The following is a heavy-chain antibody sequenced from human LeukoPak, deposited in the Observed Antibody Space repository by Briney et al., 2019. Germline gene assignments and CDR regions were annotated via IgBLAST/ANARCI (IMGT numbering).Heavy chain of an antibody. Sequence: GGSLRLSCAASGFTFSDYYMSWIRQAPGKGLEWVSYISSSGSTIYYADSVKGRFTISRDNAKNSLYPQMNSLRAEDTAVYYCARAPPYSSGWYSFWGQGTLVTVSS. CDR2: ISSSGSTI. CDR1: GFTFSDYY. J-gene: IGHJ4*02. V-gene: IGHV3-11*01. CDR3: ARAPPYSSGWYSF. D-gene: IGHD6-19*01.